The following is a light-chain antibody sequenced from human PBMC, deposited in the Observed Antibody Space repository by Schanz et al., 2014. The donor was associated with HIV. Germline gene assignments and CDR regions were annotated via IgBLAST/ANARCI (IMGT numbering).Light chain of an antibody. J-gene: IGLJ3*02. V-gene: IGLV2-14*03. CDR3: SSYTSSSTKV. CDR1: SSDIGAYNY. Sequence: QSALIQPASVSGSPGQPITISCTGTSSDIGAYNYVSWYQQHPGKAPKLMIYDVNIRPSGVSNRFSGSKSCNTASLTISGLQAEDEADYYCSSYTSSSTKVFGGGTNLPVL. CDR2: DVN.